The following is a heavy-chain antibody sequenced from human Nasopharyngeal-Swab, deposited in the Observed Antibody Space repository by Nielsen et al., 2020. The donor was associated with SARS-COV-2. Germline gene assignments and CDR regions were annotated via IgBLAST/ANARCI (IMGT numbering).Heavy chain of an antibody. CDR3: ARDEVTEDYYYYYGMDV. CDR2: FDPEDGET. CDR1: GYTLTELS. D-gene: IGHD2-21*02. V-gene: IGHV1-24*01. J-gene: IGHJ6*02. Sequence: ASVKVSCKVSGYTLTELSMHWVRQAPGKGLEWMGGFDPEDGETIYAQKFQGRVTITADKSTSTAYMELSSLRSEDTAVYYCARDEVTEDYYYYYGMDVWGQGTTVTVSS.